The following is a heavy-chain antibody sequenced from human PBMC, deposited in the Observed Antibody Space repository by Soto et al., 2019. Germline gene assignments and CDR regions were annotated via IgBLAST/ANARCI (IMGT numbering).Heavy chain of an antibody. J-gene: IGHJ4*02. D-gene: IGHD6-19*01. CDR3: ARASYSGYSHPNSSGWQAPSDY. CDR2: ISAYNGNT. V-gene: IGHV1-18*01. CDR1: GYTFTSYG. Sequence: GASVKVSCKASGYTFTSYGISWVRQAPGQGLEWMGWISAYNGNTNYAQKLQGRVTMTTDTSTSTAYMELRSLRSDDTAVYYCARASYSGYSHPNSSGWQAPSDYWGQGTLVTVSS.